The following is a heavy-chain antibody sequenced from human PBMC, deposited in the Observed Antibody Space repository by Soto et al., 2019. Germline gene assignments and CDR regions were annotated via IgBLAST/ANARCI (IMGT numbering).Heavy chain of an antibody. Sequence: QVQLVQSGAEVKKPGASVKVSCKASGYTFTSYGISWVRQAPGQGLEWMGWINPYNGNTNYAQKLQGRVTMTTDTSTNTAYMELRSLKSADTAVYYCVRDWFGIDYWGQGTLVTVSS. CDR1: GYTFTSYG. CDR3: VRDWFGIDY. D-gene: IGHD3-16*01. CDR2: INPYNGNT. J-gene: IGHJ4*02. V-gene: IGHV1-18*01.